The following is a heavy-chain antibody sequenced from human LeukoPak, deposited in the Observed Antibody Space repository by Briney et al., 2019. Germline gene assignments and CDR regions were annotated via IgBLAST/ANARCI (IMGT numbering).Heavy chain of an antibody. CDR1: GGSFSGYY. D-gene: IGHD1-26*01. CDR3: ARDGYSGLYNWFDP. J-gene: IGHJ5*02. V-gene: IGHV4-34*01. Sequence: PSETLSLTCAVYGGSFSGYYWSWIRQPPGKGLEWIGEINHSGSTNYNPSPKSRVTISVDTSKNQFSLKLSSVTAADTAVYYCARDGYSGLYNWFDPWGQGTLVTVSS. CDR2: INHSGST.